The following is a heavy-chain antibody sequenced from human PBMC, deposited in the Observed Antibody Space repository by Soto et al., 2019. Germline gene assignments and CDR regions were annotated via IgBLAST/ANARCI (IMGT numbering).Heavy chain of an antibody. J-gene: IGHJ3*02. CDR2: ISAYNGNT. Sequence: ASVKVSCKASGYTFTIYGISWVRQAPGQGLEWMGWISAYNGNTNYAQKLQGRVTMTTDTSTSTAYMELRSLRSDDTAVYYCAREYDILTGYYTAFDIWGQGTMVTVSS. CDR1: GYTFTIYG. CDR3: AREYDILTGYYTAFDI. V-gene: IGHV1-18*01. D-gene: IGHD3-9*01.